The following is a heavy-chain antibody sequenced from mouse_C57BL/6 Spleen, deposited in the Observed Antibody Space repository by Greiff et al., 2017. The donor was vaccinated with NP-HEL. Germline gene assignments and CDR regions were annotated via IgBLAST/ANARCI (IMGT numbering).Heavy chain of an antibody. CDR2: INPNNGGT. D-gene: IGHD4-1*01. CDR3: ARGYWDSDY. J-gene: IGHJ2*01. V-gene: IGHV1-22*01. CDR1: GYTFTDYN. Sequence: EVKLMESGPELVKPGASVKMSCKASGYTFTDYNMHWVKQSHGKSLEWIGYINPNNGGTSYNQKFKGKATLTVNKSSSTAYMELRSLTSEDSAVYYCARGYWDSDYWGQGTTLTVSS.